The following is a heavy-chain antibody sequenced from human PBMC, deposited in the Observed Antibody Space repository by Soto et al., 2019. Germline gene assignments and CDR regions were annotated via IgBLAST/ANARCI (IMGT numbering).Heavy chain of an antibody. D-gene: IGHD6-6*01. CDR2: INSDGSST. CDR3: ARAYEQGIAARRGWFDP. Sequence: GGSLRLSCAASGFTFSSYWMHWVRQAPGKGLVWVSRINSDGSSTSYADSVKGRFTISRDNAKNTLYLQMNSLRAEDTAVYYCARAYEQGIAARRGWFDPWGQGTLVTVSS. J-gene: IGHJ5*02. CDR1: GFTFSSYW. V-gene: IGHV3-74*01.